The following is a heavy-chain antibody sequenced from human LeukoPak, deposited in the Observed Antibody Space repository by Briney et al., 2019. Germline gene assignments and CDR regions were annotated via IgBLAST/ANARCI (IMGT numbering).Heavy chain of an antibody. J-gene: IGHJ3*02. V-gene: IGHV4-34*01. Sequence: SETLSLTCAVYGGSFSGYYWSWIRQPPGKGREWIGEINHSGSTNYNPSLKSRVTISVDTSKNQFSLKLSSVTAADTAVYYCARGGPMIVVVIRARAAFDIWGQGTMVTVSS. CDR2: INHSGST. D-gene: IGHD3-22*01. CDR3: ARGGPMIVVVIRARAAFDI. CDR1: GGSFSGYY.